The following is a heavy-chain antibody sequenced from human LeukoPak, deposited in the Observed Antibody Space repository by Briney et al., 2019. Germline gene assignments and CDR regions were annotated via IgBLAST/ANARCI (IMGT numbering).Heavy chain of an antibody. CDR2: IYYSGST. CDR3: ARTYYYDSSGYYGPEHFDY. Sequence: SETLSLTCTVSGGSISSSSYYWGWIRQPPGKGLEWIGSIYYSGSTYYNPSLKSRVTISVDTSKNQFSLKLSSVTAADTAVYYRARTYYYDSSGYYGPEHFDYWGQGTLVTVSS. CDR1: GGSISSSSYY. D-gene: IGHD3-22*01. J-gene: IGHJ4*02. V-gene: IGHV4-39*01.